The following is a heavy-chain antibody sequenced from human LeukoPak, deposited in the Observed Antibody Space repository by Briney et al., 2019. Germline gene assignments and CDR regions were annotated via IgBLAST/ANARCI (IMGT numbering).Heavy chain of an antibody. Sequence: GGSLRLSCAASGFTFSSYWMHWVRQAPGKGLVWVSHINSAGSSTTYADSVKGRFTISRDNAKNALYLQMNSLRAEDTAVYYCARDRGYSFDYWGQGTLVTLSS. J-gene: IGHJ4*02. CDR3: ARDRGYSFDY. D-gene: IGHD3-22*01. V-gene: IGHV3-74*01. CDR1: GFTFSSYW. CDR2: INSAGSST.